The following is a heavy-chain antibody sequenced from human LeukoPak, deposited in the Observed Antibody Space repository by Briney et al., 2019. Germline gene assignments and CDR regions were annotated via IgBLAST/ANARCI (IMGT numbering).Heavy chain of an antibody. CDR2: INPSGGST. CDR3: ARDLWVAAAGTGVDY. J-gene: IGHJ4*02. Sequence: VXQAAGXGREGMGIINPSGGSTSYAQKFHGRVTMTRDMSTSTVYMELSSLRSEDTAVYYCARDLWVAAAGTGVDYWGQGTLVTVSS. V-gene: IGHV1-46*01. D-gene: IGHD6-13*01.